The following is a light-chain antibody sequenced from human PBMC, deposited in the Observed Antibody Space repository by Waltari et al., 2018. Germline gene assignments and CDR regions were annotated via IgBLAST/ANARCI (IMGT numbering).Light chain of an antibody. CDR2: DSD. Sequence: QSLLTQSPSASGTPGQRVSISCSGSSSNIGNNHVYWYQHFPGTAPRPLTYDSDRGPAGVPERFSASKSGTSASLAISGLRSEDEADYYCAAWDDSRSVVFGGGTRLTVL. J-gene: IGLJ2*01. CDR3: AAWDDSRSVV. CDR1: SSNIGNNH. V-gene: IGLV1-47*01.